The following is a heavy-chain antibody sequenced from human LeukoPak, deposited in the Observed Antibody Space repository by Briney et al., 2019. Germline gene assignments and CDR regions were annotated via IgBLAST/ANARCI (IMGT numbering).Heavy chain of an antibody. Sequence: SETLSLTCSVSGGSISNYYWSWIRQPAGKGLEWIGRIYSSGGTNYNPSLKSRVILSVDTSKNQFSLKLTSVTAADTAVYYCARVRRHSIMSAFDYWGQGTLVTVSS. V-gene: IGHV4-4*07. CDR1: GGSISNYY. CDR2: IYSSGGT. J-gene: IGHJ4*02. D-gene: IGHD1-1*01. CDR3: ARVRRHSIMSAFDY.